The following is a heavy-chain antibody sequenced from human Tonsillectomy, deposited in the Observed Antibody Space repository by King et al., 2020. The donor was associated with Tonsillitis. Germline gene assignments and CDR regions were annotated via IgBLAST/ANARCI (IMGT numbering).Heavy chain of an antibody. CDR1: GFSVSTSY. J-gene: IGHJ5*02. CDR2: IYDDGRSP. CDR3: ASTRRGAGCFDP. D-gene: IGHD3-10*01. V-gene: IGHV3-66*01. Sequence: VQLVESGGGLVQPGGSLRLSCAASGFSVSTSYMNWVRQAPGKGLEWVSVIYDDGRSPYYADSVKGIFTIYRDNSKNTLYLQMNSLRVEDTAVYFCASTRRGAGCFDPWGQGTLVTVSS.